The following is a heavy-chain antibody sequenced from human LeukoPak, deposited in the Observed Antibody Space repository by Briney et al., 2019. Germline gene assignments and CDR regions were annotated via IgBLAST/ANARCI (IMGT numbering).Heavy chain of an antibody. CDR2: ISSSSSYI. CDR1: GFTFSSYS. V-gene: IGHV3-21*01. Sequence: GGSLRLSCAASGFTFSSYSMNWVRQAPGKGLEWVSSISSSSSYIYYADSVKGRFTISRDNAKNSLYLQMNSLRAEDTAAYYCATYSSGWPVGYWGQGTLVTVSS. D-gene: IGHD6-19*01. J-gene: IGHJ4*02. CDR3: ATYSSGWPVGY.